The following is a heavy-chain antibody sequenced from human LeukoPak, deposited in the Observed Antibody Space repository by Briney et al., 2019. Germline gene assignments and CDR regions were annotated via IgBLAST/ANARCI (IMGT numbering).Heavy chain of an antibody. CDR3: ARRLEIGYCSGVSCYYYMDV. CDR2: VYYSGST. D-gene: IGHD2-15*01. V-gene: IGHV4-59*01. CDR1: GGSISGYY. J-gene: IGHJ6*03. Sequence: SETLSLTCTVSGGSISGYYWSWIRQPPGKGLEWIGYVYYSGSTNYNPSLKNRVSMSVDTSKNQFSLKLNSVTAADTAVYYCARRLEIGYCSGVSCYYYMDVWGKGTTVTVSS.